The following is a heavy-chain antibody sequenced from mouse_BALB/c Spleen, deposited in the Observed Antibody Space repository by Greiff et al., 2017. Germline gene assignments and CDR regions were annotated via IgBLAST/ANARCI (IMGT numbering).Heavy chain of an antibody. V-gene: IGHV2-6-7*01. Sequence: VQLQESGPGLVAPSQSLSITCTVSGFSLTGYGVNWVRQPPGKGLEWLGMIWGDGSTDYNSAPKSRLSISKDNSKSQVFLKMNSLQTDDSARYYCARDSRTRGYWYFDVWGAGTTVTVSS. CDR2: IWGDGST. D-gene: IGHD3-3*01. J-gene: IGHJ1*01. CDR3: ARDSRTRGYWYFDV. CDR1: GFSLTGYG.